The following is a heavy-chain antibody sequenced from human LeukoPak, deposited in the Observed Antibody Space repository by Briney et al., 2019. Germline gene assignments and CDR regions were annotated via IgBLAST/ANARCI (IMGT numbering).Heavy chain of an antibody. Sequence: GASVKVSCKASRYTFTSYAMNWVRQAPGQGLEWMGWINTNTGNPTYAQGFTGRFVFSLDTSVSTAYLQISSLKAEDTAVYYCASNYGSGSYYYWFDPWGQGTLVTVSS. CDR2: INTNTGNP. D-gene: IGHD3-10*01. V-gene: IGHV7-4-1*02. CDR1: RYTFTSYA. J-gene: IGHJ5*02. CDR3: ASNYGSGSYYYWFDP.